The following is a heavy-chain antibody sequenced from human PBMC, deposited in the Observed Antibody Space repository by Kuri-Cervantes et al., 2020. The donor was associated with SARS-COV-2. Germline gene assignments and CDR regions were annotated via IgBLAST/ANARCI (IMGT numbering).Heavy chain of an antibody. CDR3: ARDLTGYYYYYMDV. CDR2: IIPIFGTA. CDR1: GGTFSSYA. V-gene: IGHV1-69*13. J-gene: IGHJ6*03. D-gene: IGHD7-27*01. Sequence: SVKVSCKASGGTFSSYAISWVRQARGQRLEWMGGIIPIFGTANYAQKFQGRVTITADESTSTSYMELSSLRSEDTAVYYCARDLTGYYYYYMDVWGKGTTVTVSS.